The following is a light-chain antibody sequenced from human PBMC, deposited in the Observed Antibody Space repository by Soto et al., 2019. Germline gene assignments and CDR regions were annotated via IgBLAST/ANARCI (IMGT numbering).Light chain of an antibody. CDR3: AAWDDSLNGVV. Sequence: QSVLTQPPSVSEAPRQRVTISCSGSSSNIGNNAVNWYQQLPGKAPKLLIYYDDLLPSGVSDRFSGSKSGTSASLAISRLQSEDEADYYCAAWDDSLNGVVFGGGTK. J-gene: IGLJ2*01. CDR2: YDD. CDR1: SSNIGNNA. V-gene: IGLV1-36*01.